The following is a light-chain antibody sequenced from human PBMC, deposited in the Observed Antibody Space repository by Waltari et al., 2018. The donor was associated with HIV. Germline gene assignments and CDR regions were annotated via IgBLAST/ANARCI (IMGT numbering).Light chain of an antibody. CDR2: EVS. CDR3: CSHAGSSTFVV. J-gene: IGLJ2*01. V-gene: IGLV2-23*02. Sequence: QSALTQPASVSGSPGQSITISCTGTSSDVGSYYLVSWYQQHPGKATKLMIYEVSKRPSGVSNRFSGSKSGNTASLTIAGLQAEDEADYYCCSHAGSSTFVVCGGGTKLTVL. CDR1: SSDVGSYYL.